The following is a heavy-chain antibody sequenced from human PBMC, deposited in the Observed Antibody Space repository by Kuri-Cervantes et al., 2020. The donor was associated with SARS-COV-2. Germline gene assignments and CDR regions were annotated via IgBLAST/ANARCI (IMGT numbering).Heavy chain of an antibody. J-gene: IGHJ4*02. CDR3: ARDIVTVDYDFWSGYYGPSYFDY. CDR1: GFTFSSYA. Sequence: GESLKISCAASGFTFSSYAMHWVRQAPGKGLGWVAVISYDGSNKYYADSVKGRFTISRDNAKNTLYLQMNSLRAEDTAVYYCARDIVTVDYDFWSGYYGPSYFDYWGQGTLVTVSS. CDR2: ISYDGSNK. V-gene: IGHV3-30-3*01. D-gene: IGHD3-3*01.